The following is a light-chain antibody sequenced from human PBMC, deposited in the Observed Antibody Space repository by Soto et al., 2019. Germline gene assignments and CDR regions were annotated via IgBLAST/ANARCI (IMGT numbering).Light chain of an antibody. Sequence: QSALTQPASVSGSPGQSITISCTGTSSDVGGYNSVSWYQQHPGKAPKVMIYEVSNRPSGVSNRFSGSKSGNTASLTLSGLQTEDEADYYCTSYTSSNTWVFGGGTKLIVL. CDR1: SSDVGGYNS. CDR3: TSYTSSNTWV. CDR2: EVS. V-gene: IGLV2-14*01. J-gene: IGLJ3*02.